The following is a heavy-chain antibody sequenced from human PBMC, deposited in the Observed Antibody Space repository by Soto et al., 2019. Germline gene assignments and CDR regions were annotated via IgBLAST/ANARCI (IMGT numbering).Heavy chain of an antibody. J-gene: IGHJ6*03. CDR2: IYYSGST. CDR3: ARVVLDSSSSPYYYYYYMDV. D-gene: IGHD6-6*01. V-gene: IGHV4-59*01. CDR1: GGSISSYY. Sequence: PSETLSLTCTVSGGSISSYYWSWIRQPPGKGLEWIGYIYYSGSTNYNPSLKSRVTISVDTSKNQFSLKLSSVTAADTAVYYCARVVLDSSSSPYYYYYYMDVWGKGTTVTVSS.